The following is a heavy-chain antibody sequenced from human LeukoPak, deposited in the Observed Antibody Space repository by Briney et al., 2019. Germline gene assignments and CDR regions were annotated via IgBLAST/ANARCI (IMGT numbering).Heavy chain of an antibody. D-gene: IGHD5-12*01. CDR2: IYYSGSA. Sequence: PSETLSLTCTVSGGSISSGDYYWSWIRQPPGKGLEWIGYIYYSGSAYYNPSLKSRVTISVDTSKNQFSLKLSSVTVADTAVYYCARSPRKYSGYDLVRWGRFDYWGQGTLVTVSS. V-gene: IGHV4-30-4*08. CDR3: ARSPRKYSGYDLVRWGRFDY. CDR1: GGSISSGDYY. J-gene: IGHJ4*02.